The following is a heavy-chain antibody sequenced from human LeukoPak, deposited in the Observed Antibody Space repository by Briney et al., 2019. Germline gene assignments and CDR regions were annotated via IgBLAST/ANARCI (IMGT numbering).Heavy chain of an antibody. D-gene: IGHD5-24*01. Sequence: VASVKVSCKASGYTFTSYDVNWVRQATGQGLEWMGWMNPISGDTGYALKFQGRVTMSRNTSISTAYMELGSLRSEDTAVYYCARAEAATMDFDYWGQGTLVTVSS. V-gene: IGHV1-8*01. CDR3: ARAEAATMDFDY. CDR2: MNPISGDT. CDR1: GYTFTSYD. J-gene: IGHJ4*02.